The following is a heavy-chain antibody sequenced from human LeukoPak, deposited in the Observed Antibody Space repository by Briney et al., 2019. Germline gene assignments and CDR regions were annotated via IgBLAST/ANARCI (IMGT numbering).Heavy chain of an antibody. J-gene: IGHJ4*02. CDR3: AVGAPDFGSGGSCYLNY. CDR2: ISSSSSYI. V-gene: IGHV3-21*01. Sequence: PGGSLRLSCAASGFTFSSYSMNWVRQAPGKGLEWVSSISSSSSYIYYADSVKGRFTISRDNAKNSLYLQMNSLRAEDTAVYYCAVGAPDFGSGGSCYLNYWGQGTLVTVSS. CDR1: GFTFSSYS. D-gene: IGHD2-15*01.